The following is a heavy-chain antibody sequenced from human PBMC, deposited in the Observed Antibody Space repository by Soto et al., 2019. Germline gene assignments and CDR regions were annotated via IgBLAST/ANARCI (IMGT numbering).Heavy chain of an antibody. V-gene: IGHV4-39*01. D-gene: IGHD2-2*01. CDR1: GGSISSGGYY. CDR3: ARPKYLDSDVSWFDP. CDR2: ISNIGTT. J-gene: IGHJ5*02. Sequence: TSETLSLTCTVSGGSISSGGYYWSWIRQHPGKGLEWIGYISNIGTTSYNPSLKSRVTISVDTSKNQLSLNLSSVTATDTAAYYCARPKYLDSDVSWFDPWGQGTLVTVSS.